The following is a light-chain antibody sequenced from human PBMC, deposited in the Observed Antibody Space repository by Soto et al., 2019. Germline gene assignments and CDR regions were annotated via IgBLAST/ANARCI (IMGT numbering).Light chain of an antibody. Sequence: DIPMTQSPSSLSASVGDRVTITCRASQGINNYVAWYQQKPGKPPKLLFYAASTLQSGVPSRFSGSGSGTEFTLTINSLQPEDVATYYCQKYSSVPVFGPGTKVDIK. J-gene: IGKJ3*01. CDR3: QKYSSVPV. CDR2: AAS. V-gene: IGKV1-27*01. CDR1: QGINNY.